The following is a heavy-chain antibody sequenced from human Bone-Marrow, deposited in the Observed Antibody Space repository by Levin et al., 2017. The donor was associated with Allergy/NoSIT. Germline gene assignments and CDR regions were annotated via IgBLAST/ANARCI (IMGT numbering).Heavy chain of an antibody. D-gene: IGHD3-16*01. CDR1: GYTFTDYY. Sequence: GESLKISCKASGYTFTDYYMHWVRQAPGQGLEWMGRINPNSGGTDYAQKFQGRVTMTRDTSITTAYLELSSLRSDDTAVYYCARKYYYHQYMDVWGSGTTVTVSS. V-gene: IGHV1-2*06. CDR3: ARKYYYHQYMDV. CDR2: INPNSGGT. J-gene: IGHJ6*03.